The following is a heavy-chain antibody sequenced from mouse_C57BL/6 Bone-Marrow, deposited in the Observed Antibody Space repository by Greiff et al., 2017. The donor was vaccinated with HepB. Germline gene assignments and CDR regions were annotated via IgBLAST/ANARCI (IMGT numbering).Heavy chain of an antibody. CDR3: ARESVDY. CDR1: GYTFTSYW. J-gene: IGHJ4*01. V-gene: IGHV1-50*01. D-gene: IGHD1-3*01. Sequence: QVQLQQPGAELVKPGASVKLSCKASGYTFTSYWMQWVKQRPGQGLGWIGEIDPSDSYTNYTQKFKGKATLTVDTSSSTAYMQLSSLTSEDSAVYYCARESVDYWGRGTSVTVSS. CDR2: IDPSDSYT.